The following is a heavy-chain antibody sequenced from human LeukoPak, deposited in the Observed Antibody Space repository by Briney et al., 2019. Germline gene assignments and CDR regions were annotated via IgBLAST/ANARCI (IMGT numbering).Heavy chain of an antibody. CDR3: AKVGTSGGANCYALDY. Sequence: TGGSLRLSCAASGFTFSGYAMTWVRQAPDKGLEWVSAISGSDGSTYYADSVKGRFTISRDDSQNTLYLQMNSLSAEDTAVYYCAKVGTSGGANCYALDYWGQGTLVTVSS. CDR2: ISGSDGST. CDR1: GFTFSGYA. D-gene: IGHD2-2*01. J-gene: IGHJ4*02. V-gene: IGHV3-23*01.